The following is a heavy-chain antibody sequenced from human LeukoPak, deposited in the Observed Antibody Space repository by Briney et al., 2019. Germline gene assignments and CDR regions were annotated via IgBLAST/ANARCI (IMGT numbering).Heavy chain of an antibody. V-gene: IGHV3-7*04. Sequence: GGSLRLSCVASGFPFSSYWMTWVRQAPGKGLEWVANIKQDGSEKSYVDSVKGRFTISRDNAKNSLYLQMNSLRAEDTAIYYCTRVGYIDEGIDYWGQGTLVTVSS. CDR3: TRVGYIDEGIDY. J-gene: IGHJ4*02. CDR1: GFPFSSYW. CDR2: IKQDGSEK. D-gene: IGHD5-24*01.